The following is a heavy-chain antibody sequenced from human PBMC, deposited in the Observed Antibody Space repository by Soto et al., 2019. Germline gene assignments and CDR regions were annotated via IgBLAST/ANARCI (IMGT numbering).Heavy chain of an antibody. D-gene: IGHD6-19*01. CDR1: GGSFSGYY. V-gene: IGHV4-34*01. CDR2: INHSGST. CDR3: ARGSLKYSSGWSPYDY. Sequence: SETLSLTCAVYGGSFSGYYWSWIRQPPGKGLEWIGEINHSGSTNYNPSLKSRVTISVDTSKNQFSLKLSSVTAADTAVYYCARGSLKYSSGWSPYDYWGQGTLVTVSS. J-gene: IGHJ4*02.